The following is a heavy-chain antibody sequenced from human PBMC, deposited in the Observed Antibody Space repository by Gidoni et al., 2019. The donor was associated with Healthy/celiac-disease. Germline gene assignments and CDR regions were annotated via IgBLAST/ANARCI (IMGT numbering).Heavy chain of an antibody. CDR2: INHSGGT. D-gene: IGHD6-6*01. Sequence: QVQLQQWAAGRSKPSETLSLTCAVHVGSFSGYSWRWFRQPPGTGLEWFGEINHSGGTNYNPTLTSLVTISVDTSKNQCSLKLSSVTAAHTAVYYGAGPSSIAARQGRYYYYYYGMDVWGQGTTVTVSS. CDR1: VGSFSGYS. CDR3: AGPSSIAARQGRYYYYYYGMDV. V-gene: IGHV4-34*01. J-gene: IGHJ6*02.